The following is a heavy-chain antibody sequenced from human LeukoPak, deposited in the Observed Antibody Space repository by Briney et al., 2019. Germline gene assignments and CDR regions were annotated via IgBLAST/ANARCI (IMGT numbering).Heavy chain of an antibody. Sequence: SETLSLTCIVSGYSITSGYYWGWIRQPPGKGLEWIGSIYHSGDTYYNPSLKSRVTISVDTSKNQFSLKLDSVTAADTAVYYCARDGTTVSPAVWGKGTTVTVSP. D-gene: IGHD4-17*01. J-gene: IGHJ6*04. CDR3: ARDGTTVSPAV. CDR2: IYHSGDT. CDR1: GYSITSGYY. V-gene: IGHV4-38-2*02.